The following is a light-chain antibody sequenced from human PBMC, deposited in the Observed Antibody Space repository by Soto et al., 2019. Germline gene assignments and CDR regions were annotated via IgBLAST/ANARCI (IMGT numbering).Light chain of an antibody. V-gene: IGKV1-5*01. CDR1: QSISSW. Sequence: DIQITQSPYTLSASVGDRVTITCRASQSISSWLAWYQQKPGKAPKLLIYDASSLESGVPSRFSGSGSGTEFTLTISSLQPYDFATYYCQQYNSYSWTFGQGTKVEIK. CDR2: DAS. CDR3: QQYNSYSWT. J-gene: IGKJ1*01.